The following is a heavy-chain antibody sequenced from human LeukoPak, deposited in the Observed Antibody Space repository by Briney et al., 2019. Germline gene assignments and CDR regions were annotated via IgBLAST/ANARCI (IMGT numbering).Heavy chain of an antibody. D-gene: IGHD4-17*01. CDR3: ARQRDYADYLDAFDV. CDR2: IYHSGTT. Sequence: SETLSLTCTVSGGSISSYYWSWIRQPPGKGLECIGYIYHSGTTNYNPSLKSRVTISVDTSKNQFSLKLSSVTAADTAIYYCARQRDYADYLDAFDVWGQGTMVTVS. J-gene: IGHJ3*01. CDR1: GGSISSYY. V-gene: IGHV4-59*08.